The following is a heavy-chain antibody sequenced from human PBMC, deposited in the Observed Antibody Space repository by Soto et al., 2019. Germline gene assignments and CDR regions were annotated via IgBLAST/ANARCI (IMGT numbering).Heavy chain of an antibody. V-gene: IGHV4-4*02. Sequence: QVQLQESGPGLVKPSGTLSLTCAVSSGSISSSNWWSWVRQPPGKGLEWIGEIYHSGSTNYNPPLQIRVAISADKSKNQFSLKLSSVTAADTAVYYCASRVSYYDILTGYPNWFDPWGQGTLVTVSS. CDR2: IYHSGST. J-gene: IGHJ5*02. CDR1: SGSISSSNW. D-gene: IGHD3-9*01. CDR3: ASRVSYYDILTGYPNWFDP.